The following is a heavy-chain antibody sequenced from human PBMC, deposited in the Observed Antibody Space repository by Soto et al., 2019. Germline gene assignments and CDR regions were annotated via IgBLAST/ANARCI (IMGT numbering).Heavy chain of an antibody. Sequence: SETLSLTCTVSGGSISSSSYYWGWIRQPPWKGLEWIGSIYYSWSTYYNPSLKSRVTISVDTSKNQFSLKLSSVTAADTAVYYCARHGDFWGGYYRFDYWGQGTLVTVSS. CDR3: ARHGDFWGGYYRFDY. D-gene: IGHD3-3*01. CDR2: IYYSWST. J-gene: IGHJ4*02. CDR1: GGSISSSSYY. V-gene: IGHV4-39*01.